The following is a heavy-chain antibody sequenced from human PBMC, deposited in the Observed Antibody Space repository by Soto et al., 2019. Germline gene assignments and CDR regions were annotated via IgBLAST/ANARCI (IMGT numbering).Heavy chain of an antibody. CDR2: ISGSGSRT. V-gene: IGHV3-23*01. CDR1: GFMFSSYV. Sequence: EVQLLESGGGLVQPGGSRRLSCAASGFMFSSYVMSWVRQAPGKGLEWVSGISGSGSRTYYADSVKGRFSISRDNSKNTLFLQMTGLRVEATAVYYGAGWPKVTASDYWGQGTMVIVPS. CDR3: AGWPKVTASDY. D-gene: IGHD2-21*02. J-gene: IGHJ4*02.